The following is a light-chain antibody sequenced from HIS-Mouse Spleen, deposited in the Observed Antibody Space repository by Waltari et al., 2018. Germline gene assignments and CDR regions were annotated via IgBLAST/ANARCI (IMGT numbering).Light chain of an antibody. V-gene: IGLV3-19*01. J-gene: IGLJ2*01. CDR1: SLRSDY. CDR3: QVWDSSSDHVV. Sequence: SSELTQDPAVSVALGQTVRITCQGDSLRSDYASWYQQKPGQAPVLVIYGKNNRPSGIPERFSGSNSGNTATLTISRVEAGDEADYYCQVWDSSSDHVVFGGGTKLTVL. CDR2: GKN.